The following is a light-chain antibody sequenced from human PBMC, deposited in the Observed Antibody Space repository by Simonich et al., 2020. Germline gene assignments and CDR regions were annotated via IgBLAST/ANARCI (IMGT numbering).Light chain of an antibody. CDR1: QSVSSN. V-gene: IGKV3-15*01. CDR3: QQYGSSLT. J-gene: IGKJ4*01. Sequence: EIVMTQSPATLSVSPGERATLSCRASQSVSSNLAWYQQKPGQAPRLLIYGASTRATGIPARFSGSGSGTDFTLTISSLQAEDVAVYYCQQYGSSLTFGGGTKVEIK. CDR2: GAS.